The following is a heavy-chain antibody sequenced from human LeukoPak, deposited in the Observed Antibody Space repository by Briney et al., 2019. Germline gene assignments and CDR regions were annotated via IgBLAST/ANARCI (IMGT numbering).Heavy chain of an antibody. CDR2: INHSGST. V-gene: IGHV4-30-4*08. D-gene: IGHD6-13*01. J-gene: IGHJ2*01. CDR3: ARAEGSWPYPFDL. CDR1: GGSISSGDYY. Sequence: KPSQTLSLTCTVSGGSISSGDYYWSWIRQPPGKGLEWIGEINHSGSTNYNPSLKSRVTISVDTSKNQFSLKLSSVTAADTAVYYCARAEGSWPYPFDLWGRGTLVTVSS.